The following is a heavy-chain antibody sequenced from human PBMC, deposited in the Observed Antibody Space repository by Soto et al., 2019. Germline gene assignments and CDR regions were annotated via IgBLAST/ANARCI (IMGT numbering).Heavy chain of an antibody. CDR2: IYYSGST. J-gene: IGHJ4*02. CDR1: HGSISSGDYH. D-gene: IGHD1-26*01. V-gene: IGHV4-30-4*01. CDR3: ATDPGVVGSTYYFDY. Sequence: PSETMSLTCTVSHGSISSGDYHWSWIRQPPGKGLEWIGAIYYSGSTYYNPSLKTRIRISVDTSKNQYSLKVNSVTAADTAVYYCATDPGVVGSTYYFDYWGQGTLVTVSS.